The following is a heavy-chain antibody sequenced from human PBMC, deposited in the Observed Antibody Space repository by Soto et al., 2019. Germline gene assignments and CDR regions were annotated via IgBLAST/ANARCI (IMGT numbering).Heavy chain of an antibody. CDR1: GGSFIGYY. J-gene: IGHJ4*02. D-gene: IGHD2-15*01. Sequence: PSETLSLTFAFYGGSFIGYYWSWIRQPPGKGLEWIGEINHSGSTNYNPSLKSRVTISVDTSKNQFSLKLSSVTAADTAVYYCARGPGYCSGGSCYELIFEYWGQGTLVTVSS. CDR2: INHSGST. CDR3: ARGPGYCSGGSCYELIFEY. V-gene: IGHV4-34*01.